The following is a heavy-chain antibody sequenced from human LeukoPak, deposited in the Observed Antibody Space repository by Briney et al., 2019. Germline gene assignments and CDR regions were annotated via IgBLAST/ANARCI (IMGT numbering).Heavy chain of an antibody. CDR1: GGTFSSYA. D-gene: IGHD2-15*01. Sequence: ASVKVSCKASGGTFSSYAISWVRQAPGQGLEWMGGIIPIFGTANYAQEFQGRVTITADESTSTAYMELSSLRSEDTAVYYCATYPLGYCSGGSCLNWFDPWGQGTLVTVSS. CDR2: IIPIFGTA. J-gene: IGHJ5*02. CDR3: ATYPLGYCSGGSCLNWFDP. V-gene: IGHV1-69*13.